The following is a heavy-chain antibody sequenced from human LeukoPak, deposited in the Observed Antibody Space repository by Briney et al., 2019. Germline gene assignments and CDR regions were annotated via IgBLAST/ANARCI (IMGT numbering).Heavy chain of an antibody. V-gene: IGHV3-23*01. CDR1: GFAFNFYA. D-gene: IGHD6-19*01. CDR3: AKCGSGWSHFDY. J-gene: IGHJ4*02. CDR2: INANGINT. Sequence: GGSLRLSCAASGFAFNFYAMSWVRQAPGKGLQWVSTINANGINTYYADSVRGRFTISRDNSKNTLFLQMNSLRAEDTAVYYCAKCGSGWSHFDYSGQGTLVTVSS.